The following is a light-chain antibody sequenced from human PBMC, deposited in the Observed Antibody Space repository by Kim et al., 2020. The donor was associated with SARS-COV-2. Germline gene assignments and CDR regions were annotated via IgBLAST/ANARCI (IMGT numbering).Light chain of an antibody. Sequence: DIPMAQSPSFLSASVGDRVTITCRASQVIKNYLAWYRQKPGKVPEVLIYAASILQSGVPSRVSGSGSGTDFTLTLNSLQPEDVATYYCQKYNSAPWTLGQGTKGDIK. V-gene: IGKV1-27*01. CDR1: QVIKNY. CDR2: AAS. CDR3: QKYNSAPWT. J-gene: IGKJ1*01.